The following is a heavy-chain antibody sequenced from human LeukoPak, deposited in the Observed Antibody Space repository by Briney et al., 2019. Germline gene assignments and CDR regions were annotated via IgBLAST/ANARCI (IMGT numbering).Heavy chain of an antibody. J-gene: IGHJ6*02. V-gene: IGHV2-5*01. D-gene: IGHD2-2*03. CDR2: IYWNDDK. Sequence: SGPTLVKPTQTLTLTCTFSGFSLSTSGVGVGWIRQPPVKALEWLALIYWNDDKRYSPSLKSRLTITKDTSKNQVVLTMTNMDPVDTATYYCARLGYCSSTSCYYYGMDVWGQGTTVTVSS. CDR3: ARLGYCSSTSCYYYGMDV. CDR1: GFSLSTSGVG.